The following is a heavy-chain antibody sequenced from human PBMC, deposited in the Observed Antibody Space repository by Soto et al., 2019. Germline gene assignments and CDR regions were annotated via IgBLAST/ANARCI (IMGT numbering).Heavy chain of an antibody. J-gene: IGHJ4*02. CDR1: GGSISSYY. V-gene: IGHV4-59*08. CDR2: IYYSGSA. D-gene: IGHD4-17*01. CDR3: ARLSSSTIRTATVSFDY. Sequence: PSETLFLTCTVSGGSISSYYWSWIRQPPGKGLEWIGYIYYSGSANYNPSLKSRVTISVDTSKNQFSLKLSSVTAADTAVYYCARLSSSTIRTATVSFDYWGQGTLVTVSS.